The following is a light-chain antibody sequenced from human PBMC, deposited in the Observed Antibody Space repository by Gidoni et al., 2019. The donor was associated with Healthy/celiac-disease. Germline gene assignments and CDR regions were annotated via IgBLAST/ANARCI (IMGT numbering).Light chain of an antibody. CDR2: GAS. CDR3: QQYNNWPLT. V-gene: IGKV3-15*01. Sequence: EIAMTQSPATLSVSSGERATLACGASQSVSSNLAWYQQKPGQAPRLLIYGASTRATSIPARFSGRGSGTEFTLTISSLQSEDFAVYYCQQYNNWPLTFGGGTKVEIK. J-gene: IGKJ4*01. CDR1: QSVSSN.